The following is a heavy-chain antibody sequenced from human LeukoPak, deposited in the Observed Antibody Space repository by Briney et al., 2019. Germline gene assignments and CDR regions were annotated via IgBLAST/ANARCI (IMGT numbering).Heavy chain of an antibody. CDR2: MFHSGST. V-gene: IGHV4-59*12. D-gene: IGHD3-9*01. CDR1: GASISGNY. J-gene: IGHJ3*02. Sequence: KASETLSLTCSVSGASISGNYWSWIRQPPEKGLEFIGYMFHSGSTNYNPSLKSRVITSLDASKNQFSLKLFSVTAAGTAVYYCARLGQTVTGFYSLDIWGQGTMVTVSS. CDR3: ARLGQTVTGFYSLDI.